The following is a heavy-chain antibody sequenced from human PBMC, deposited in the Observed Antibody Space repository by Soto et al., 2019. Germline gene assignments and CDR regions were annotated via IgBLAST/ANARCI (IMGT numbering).Heavy chain of an antibody. CDR2: ISSSGTTI. V-gene: IGHV3-48*02. Sequence: EVQLVESGGDFVQRGGSLRISCVASGFTFSSYSMNWVRQAPGKGLEWISYISSSGTTIYYADSVKGRFTISRDNAKNSLFLQMDSLRDEDTAVYYCAGECIPVGSWGQGTLVTVSS. CDR1: GFTFSSYS. CDR3: AGECIPVGS. J-gene: IGHJ4*02. D-gene: IGHD2-2*02.